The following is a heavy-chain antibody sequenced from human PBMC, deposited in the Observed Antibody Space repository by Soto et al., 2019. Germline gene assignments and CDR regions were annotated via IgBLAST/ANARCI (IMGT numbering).Heavy chain of an antibody. CDR1: GFIFSNYV. CDR3: AKGHYDILTGLDY. CDR2: ISDSGDST. D-gene: IGHD3-9*01. J-gene: IGHJ4*02. Sequence: GGSLRLSCAASGFIFSNYVMTWVRQAPGKGLEWVAGISDSGDSTYYADPVKGRFTISRDNSTNIVYLQMNSLRVEDTAIYYCAKGHYDILTGLDYWGQGTLVTVSS. V-gene: IGHV3-23*01.